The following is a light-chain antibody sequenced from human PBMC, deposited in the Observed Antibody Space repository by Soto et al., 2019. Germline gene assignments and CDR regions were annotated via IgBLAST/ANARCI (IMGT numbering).Light chain of an antibody. CDR3: QQYYSYRPIT. Sequence: AIRMTQSPSSLSASTGDRVTITCRASQGISSYLAWYQQKPGKAPKLLIYAASTLQSGVPSRFSGSGSGTDFTLTISCLQSEDFATYYCQQYYSYRPITFGQGTRLEIK. V-gene: IGKV1-8*01. CDR1: QGISSY. CDR2: AAS. J-gene: IGKJ5*01.